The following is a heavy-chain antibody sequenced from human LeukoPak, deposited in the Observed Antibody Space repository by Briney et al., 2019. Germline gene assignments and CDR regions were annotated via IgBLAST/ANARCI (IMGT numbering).Heavy chain of an antibody. CDR1: GDSITNTW. D-gene: IGHD1-26*01. Sequence: SETLSLTSAVSGDSITNTWWSWVRQPPGKGLEWIGETSLTEYTKYNPSLMSRVTISVDQSKNQFFLNLNSVTAADTAVYYCARHSGHTLDYWSQGSLVTVSS. CDR3: ARHSGHTLDY. V-gene: IGHV4-4*02. CDR2: TSLTEYT. J-gene: IGHJ4*02.